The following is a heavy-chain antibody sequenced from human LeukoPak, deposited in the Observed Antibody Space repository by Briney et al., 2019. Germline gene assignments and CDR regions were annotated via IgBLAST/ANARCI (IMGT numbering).Heavy chain of an antibody. CDR2: IGTAGDT. V-gene: IGHV3-13*01. D-gene: IGHD3-22*01. CDR1: GFTFSSYD. CDR3: ARVSYYYDSSGYYAYYFDY. Sequence: GGSLRLSCAASGFTFSSYDMHWVRQATGKGLEWVSAIGTAGDTYYPGSVKGRFTISRENAKNSLYLQMNSLRAGDTAVYYCARVSYYYDSSGYYAYYFDYWGQGTLATVSS. J-gene: IGHJ4*02.